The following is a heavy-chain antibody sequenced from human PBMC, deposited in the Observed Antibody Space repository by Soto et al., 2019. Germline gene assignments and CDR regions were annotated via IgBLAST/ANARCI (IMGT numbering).Heavy chain of an antibody. CDR3: ARGITLPTPLDY. Sequence: QVQLVQSGAEEKKPGASVKVSCKASGYTFTTYAMHWVRQAPGQRLEWKGWINAGNGNTKYSQKFQGRVTITRDTSASTAYMELSSLRSEDTAVYYCARGITLPTPLDYWGQGTLVTVSS. J-gene: IGHJ4*02. V-gene: IGHV1-3*05. D-gene: IGHD1-20*01. CDR1: GYTFTTYA. CDR2: INAGNGNT.